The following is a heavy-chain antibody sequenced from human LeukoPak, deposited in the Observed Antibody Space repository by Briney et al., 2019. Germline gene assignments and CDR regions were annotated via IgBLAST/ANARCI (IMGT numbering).Heavy chain of an antibody. CDR3: AKLESTMGFDY. Sequence: PPGGSLRLSCAASGFTFSSYAMSWVRQAPGKGLEWVAVISYDGSNKYYADSVKGRFTISRDNSKNTLYLQMNSLRAEDTAVYYCAKLESTMGFDYWGQGTLVTVSS. J-gene: IGHJ4*02. V-gene: IGHV3-30*18. CDR1: GFTFSSYA. CDR2: ISYDGSNK. D-gene: IGHD3-10*01.